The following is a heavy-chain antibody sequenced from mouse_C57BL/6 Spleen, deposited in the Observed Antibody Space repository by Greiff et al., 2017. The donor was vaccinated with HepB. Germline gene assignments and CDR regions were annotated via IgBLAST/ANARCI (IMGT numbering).Heavy chain of an antibody. CDR1: GYTFTNYW. Sequence: QVQLQQSGAELVRPGPSVKMSCKASGYTFTNYWIGWAKQRPGHGLEWIGDIYPGGGYTNYNEKFKGKATLTADKSSSTAYMQFSSLTSEDSAIYYCARKGGYAMDYWGQGTSVTVSS. V-gene: IGHV1-63*01. CDR3: ARKGGYAMDY. J-gene: IGHJ4*01. CDR2: IYPGGGYT.